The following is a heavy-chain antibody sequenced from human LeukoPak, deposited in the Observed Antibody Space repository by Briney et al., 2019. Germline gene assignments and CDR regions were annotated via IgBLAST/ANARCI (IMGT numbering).Heavy chain of an antibody. Sequence: SETLSLTCTVSGGSISGSFYYWGWIRQPPGKGLEWIGTISYSATTYYNPSLKSRITISIDTSKNEFSLELNSVTAADTAVYYCARRNGLSAARGDLDYWGQGTLVTVSS. CDR1: GGSISGSFYY. D-gene: IGHD6-6*01. CDR3: ARRNGLSAARGDLDY. V-gene: IGHV4-39*01. CDR2: ISYSATT. J-gene: IGHJ4*02.